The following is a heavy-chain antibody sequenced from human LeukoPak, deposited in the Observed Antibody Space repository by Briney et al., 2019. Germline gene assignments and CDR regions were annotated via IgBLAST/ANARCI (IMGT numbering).Heavy chain of an antibody. J-gene: IGHJ5*02. CDR3: AAAMVRGVFDP. D-gene: IGHD3-10*01. V-gene: IGHV3-11*01. CDR1: GFTFSDYY. Sequence: GGSLRLSCAASGFTFSDYYMSWIRQAPGKGLEWVSYISSSGSTIYYADSVKGRFTISRDNAKNSLYLQMNSLRAEDTAVYYRAAAMVRGVFDPWGQGTLVTVSS. CDR2: ISSSGSTI.